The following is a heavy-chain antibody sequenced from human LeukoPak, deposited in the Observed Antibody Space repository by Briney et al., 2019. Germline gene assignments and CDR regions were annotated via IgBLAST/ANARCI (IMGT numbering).Heavy chain of an antibody. CDR1: GFTFSSYA. J-gene: IGHJ6*03. CDR2: ISYDGSNK. V-gene: IGHV3-30*01. Sequence: GGSLRLSCAASGFTFSSYAMHWVRQAPGKGLEWVAVISYDGSNKYYADSVKGRFTISRDNSKNTLYLQMNSLRAEDTAVYYCARGSMVRGVARDYYYYMDAWGKGTTVTVSS. D-gene: IGHD3-10*01. CDR3: ARGSMVRGVARDYYYYMDA.